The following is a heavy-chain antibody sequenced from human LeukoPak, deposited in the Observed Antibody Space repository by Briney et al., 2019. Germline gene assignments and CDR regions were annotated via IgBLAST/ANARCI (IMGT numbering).Heavy chain of an antibody. CDR2: MNPNGGTT. J-gene: IGHJ5*02. D-gene: IGHD2-2*01. CDR3: ARGYCPTPTCYSDNWFDP. Sequence: ASVKVSCKASGYTFTTYDINWVRQAPGQGLEWMGWMNPNGGTTGYAQKFQGRVTMTRDTSTSTAYIELSSLRSEDTAVYYCARGYCPTPTCYSDNWFDPWGQGTLVTVSS. CDR1: GYTFTTYD. V-gene: IGHV1-8*01.